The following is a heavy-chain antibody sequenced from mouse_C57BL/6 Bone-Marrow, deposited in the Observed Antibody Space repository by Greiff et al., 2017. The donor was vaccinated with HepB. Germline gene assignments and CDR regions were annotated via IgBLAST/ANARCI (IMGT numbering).Heavy chain of an antibody. CDR3: ARRDGSSPGY. Sequence: EVKLMESGGDLVKPGGSLKLSCAASGFTFSSYGMSWVRQTPDKRLEWVATISSGGSYTYYPDSVKGRFTISRDNAKNTLYLQMSSLKSEDTAMYYCARRDGSSPGYWGQGTTLTVSS. J-gene: IGHJ2*01. V-gene: IGHV5-6*02. CDR2: ISSGGSYT. D-gene: IGHD1-1*01. CDR1: GFTFSSYG.